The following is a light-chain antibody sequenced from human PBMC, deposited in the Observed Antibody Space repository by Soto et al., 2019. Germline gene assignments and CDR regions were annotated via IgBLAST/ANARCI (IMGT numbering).Light chain of an antibody. CDR1: SSNIATNS. V-gene: IGLV1-44*01. CDR3: AVWDDNLNSVV. Sequence: QSVLTQPPSVSGTAGQRVTISCSGSSSNIATNSVNWYQQLPATAPRLLIYTNNRRPSEVPDRFSGSKSGTSASLAISGLXSEDEADYYCAVWDDNLNSVVFGGGTKVTVL. J-gene: IGLJ2*01. CDR2: TNN.